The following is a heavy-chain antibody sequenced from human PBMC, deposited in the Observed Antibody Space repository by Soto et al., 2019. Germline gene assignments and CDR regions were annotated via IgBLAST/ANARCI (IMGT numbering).Heavy chain of an antibody. Sequence: QVQLVQSGAAVKKPGSSVKVSCKASGGTFSSYAFSWVRQAPGLGLEWMGGIIRIFHTATYAQKFQGRVTITADESTSTAYMELISLTSDDTAVYYCVHRRDGYNSAFFDYWGQGTLVTVSS. J-gene: IGHJ4*02. CDR3: VHRRDGYNSAFFDY. CDR1: GGTFSSYA. CDR2: IIRIFHTA. V-gene: IGHV1-69*01. D-gene: IGHD5-12*01.